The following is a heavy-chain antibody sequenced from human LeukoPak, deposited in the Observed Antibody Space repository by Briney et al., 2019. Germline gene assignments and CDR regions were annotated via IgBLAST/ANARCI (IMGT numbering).Heavy chain of an antibody. J-gene: IGHJ1*01. CDR2: INPSGST. CDR1: GDSIRRGNYY. Sequence: PSETLSLTCSVSGDSIRRGNYYWSWIRQSAGKGLEWIGRINPSGSTNYNPSLKSRVIMSLDTSKNQFSLRLTSVTAADTAVYFCGRYLFENGVHGPFYFGGRGPLVPVPS. V-gene: IGHV4-61*02. D-gene: IGHD3-3*01. CDR3: GRYLFENGVHGPFYF.